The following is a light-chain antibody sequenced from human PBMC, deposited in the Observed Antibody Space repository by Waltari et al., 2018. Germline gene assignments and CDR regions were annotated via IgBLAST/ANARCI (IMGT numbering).Light chain of an antibody. CDR1: QNIDNN. CDR3: QQYNRWPPLT. J-gene: IGKJ4*01. Sequence: EVVMTQSPAALSVSPGERVTLSCKASQNIDNNLAWYQQKPGQSPRLLIYGASTRATGVPARFRGSGSGTEVTLTISSLQSEDCAVFYCQQYNRWPPLTFGGGTKVEIK. V-gene: IGKV3-15*01. CDR2: GAS.